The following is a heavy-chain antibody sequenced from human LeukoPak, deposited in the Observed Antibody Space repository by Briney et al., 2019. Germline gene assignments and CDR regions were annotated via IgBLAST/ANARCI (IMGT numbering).Heavy chain of an antibody. J-gene: IGHJ6*03. CDR1: GYSISSGYY. D-gene: IGHD5-12*01. V-gene: IGHV4-38-2*02. CDR3: ARIYPSVYYYHMDV. CDR2: VYHSGST. Sequence: MPSETLSLTCTVSGYSISSGYYWGWIRQPPGKGLEWIGSVYHSGSTYYSPSLKSRVTISVDTSKNQFSLKLSSVTAADPAVYYCARIYPSVYYYHMDVWGKGTTVTVSS.